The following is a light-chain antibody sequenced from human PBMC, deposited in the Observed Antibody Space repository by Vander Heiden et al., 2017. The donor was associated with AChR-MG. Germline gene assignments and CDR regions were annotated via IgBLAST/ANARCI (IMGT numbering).Light chain of an antibody. CDR3: GAYAGTYTLV. V-gene: IGLV2-11*01. CDR2: DVT. J-gene: IGLJ3*02. Sequence: QSALTQPRSVSGSPGQSVTISSTGRGHDVGGYNYVYWYQQHPGKAHKLTIYDVTKRPAEVPDRFSGSKSGNTASVTISGLQAEDEADYFCGAYAGTYTLVFGGGTKLTVL. CDR1: GHDVGGYNY.